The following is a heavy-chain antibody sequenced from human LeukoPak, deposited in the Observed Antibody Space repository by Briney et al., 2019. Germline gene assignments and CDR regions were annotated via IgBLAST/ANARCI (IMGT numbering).Heavy chain of an antibody. D-gene: IGHD5-18*01. V-gene: IGHV1-69*01. CDR2: IIPMFGTT. CDR3: ARSVYSYGYSPGDWFDP. Sequence: SSVKVSCKASGGTFTSYGISWVRQAPGQGLEWMGGIIPMFGTTKYAQKFQGRVTITADQSTRTAYMEMSSLRSEDTAVYYCARSVYSYGYSPGDWFDPWGQGTLVTVSS. CDR1: GGTFTSYG. J-gene: IGHJ5*02.